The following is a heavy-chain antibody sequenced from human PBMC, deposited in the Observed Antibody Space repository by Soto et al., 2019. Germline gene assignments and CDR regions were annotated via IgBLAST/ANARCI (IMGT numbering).Heavy chain of an antibody. J-gene: IGHJ4*02. CDR1: GGSISRYY. Sequence: SATLSLTCTVSGGSISRYYWSWIRQSPGKGLEWIGYIYYSGSTNYADSVKGRFTISRDNAKNTVYLQMNSLRAEDTALYYCARDNWKSYWGQGTLVTVSS. V-gene: IGHV4-59*12. D-gene: IGHD1-20*01. CDR3: ARDNWKSY. CDR2: IYYSGST.